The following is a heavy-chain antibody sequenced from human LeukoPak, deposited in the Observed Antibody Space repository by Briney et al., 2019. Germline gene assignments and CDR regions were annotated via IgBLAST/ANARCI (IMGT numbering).Heavy chain of an antibody. CDR3: AKAGIGVVGYFDY. Sequence: GGSLRLSCAASGFTFSSYAMSWVRQAPGKGLEWVSGISGSGSGTYYPDSVKGRFTISRDNSKNTLYLQMNSLRDEDTALYYCAKAGIGVVGYFDYWGQGTLVTVSS. D-gene: IGHD6-19*01. V-gene: IGHV3-23*01. CDR1: GFTFSSYA. CDR2: ISGSGSGT. J-gene: IGHJ4*02.